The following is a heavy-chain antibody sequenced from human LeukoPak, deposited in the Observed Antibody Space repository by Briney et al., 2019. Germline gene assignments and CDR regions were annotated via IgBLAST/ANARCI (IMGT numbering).Heavy chain of an antibody. J-gene: IGHJ4*02. CDR2: ISNTGST. CDR3: ARDLGSGGGLDY. CDR1: GGSISYY. V-gene: IGHV4-59*01. Sequence: PSETLSLTCTVSGGSISYYWSWIRQPPGKGLEWIGYISNTGSTNYNPSLMSRVTISVDTSKNQLSLKLTSVTAADTAVYYCARDLGSGGGLDYWGQGTLVTVSS.